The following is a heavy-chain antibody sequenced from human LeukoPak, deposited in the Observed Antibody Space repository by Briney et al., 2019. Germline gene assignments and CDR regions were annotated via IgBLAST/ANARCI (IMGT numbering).Heavy chain of an antibody. CDR1: GFTFGDYA. CDR3: ARDSTYYYDSGSSGLHYFDN. D-gene: IGHD3-10*01. Sequence: GGSLRLSCAASGFTFGDYAMHWVRQAPGKGLEWVSLISSGGTYEYYADSVKGRFTISRDNSKNTLYLQLNSLRAEDTAVYYCARDSTYYYDSGSSGLHYFDNWGQGTLVTVSS. CDR2: ISSGGTYE. V-gene: IGHV3-30*01. J-gene: IGHJ4*02.